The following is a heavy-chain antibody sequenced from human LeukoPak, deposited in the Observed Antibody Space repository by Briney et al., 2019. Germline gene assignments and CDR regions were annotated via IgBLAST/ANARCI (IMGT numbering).Heavy chain of an antibody. V-gene: IGHV1-24*01. J-gene: IGHJ3*02. D-gene: IGHD6-13*01. Sequence: ASVKVSCKVSGYTLTELSMHWVRQAPGKGLEWRGGFDPEDGTTIYAQKFQGRVTMTEDTSTDTAYMELSSLRSEDTAVYYCATAPIEQLVRYLDAFDIWGQGTMVTVSS. CDR1: GYTLTELS. CDR3: ATAPIEQLVRYLDAFDI. CDR2: FDPEDGTT.